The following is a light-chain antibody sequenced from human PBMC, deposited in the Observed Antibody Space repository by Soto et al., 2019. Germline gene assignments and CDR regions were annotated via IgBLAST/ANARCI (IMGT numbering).Light chain of an antibody. J-gene: IGLJ2*01. CDR2: SNN. Sequence: QSVLTQPPSASGTPGQRVSISCSGGSTNIGSNYLNWYQQLPGTAPKHLIYSNNQRPSGGPDRFSGSTSGTSASPAISGVQSDDEAAYYCAAWNDGLNAVVFGGGTKLTVL. V-gene: IGLV1-44*01. CDR3: AAWNDGLNAVV. CDR1: STNIGSNY.